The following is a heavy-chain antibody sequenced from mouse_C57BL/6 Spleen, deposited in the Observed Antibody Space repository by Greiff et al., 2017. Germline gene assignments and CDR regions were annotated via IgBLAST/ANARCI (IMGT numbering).Heavy chain of an antibody. CDR3: ARGNYGNGRGYFDY. V-gene: IGHV1-22*01. CDR1: GYTFTDYN. CDR2: INPNNGGT. D-gene: IGHD2-1*01. J-gene: IGHJ2*01. Sequence: EVQLQQSGPELVKPGASVKMSCKASGYTFTDYNMHWVKQSHGKSLEWIGYINPNNGGTSYNQKFKGKATLTVNKSSSTAYMELRSLTSEDSAVYYCARGNYGNGRGYFDYWGQGTTLTVSS.